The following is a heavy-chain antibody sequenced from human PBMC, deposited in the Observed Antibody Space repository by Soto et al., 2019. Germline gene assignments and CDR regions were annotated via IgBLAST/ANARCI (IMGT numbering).Heavy chain of an antibody. Sequence: QVQLVESGGGVVQPGRSLRLSCAASGFTFSSYAMHWVRQAPGKGLEWVAVISYDGSNKYYADSVKGRFTISRDNSKNKLYLNMNSLRAEDTAVYYCARPRWRDDYNWGYFDLWGRGTLVTVSS. J-gene: IGHJ2*01. CDR2: ISYDGSNK. CDR3: ARPRWRDDYNWGYFDL. CDR1: GFTFSSYA. V-gene: IGHV3-30-3*01. D-gene: IGHD4-4*01.